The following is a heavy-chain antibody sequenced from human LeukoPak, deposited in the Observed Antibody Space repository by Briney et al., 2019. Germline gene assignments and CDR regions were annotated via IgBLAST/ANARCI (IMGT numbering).Heavy chain of an antibody. CDR1: GLTFSNRW. V-gene: IGHV3-9*01. CDR2: ISWNSGSI. CDR3: AKDISRYSYGPDY. J-gene: IGHJ4*02. D-gene: IGHD5-18*01. Sequence: GGSLRLSCAASGLTFSNRWMSWVRQAPGKGLEWVSGISWNSGSIGYADSVKGRFTISRDNAKNSLYLQMNSLRAEDTALYYCAKDISRYSYGPDYWGQGTLVTVSS.